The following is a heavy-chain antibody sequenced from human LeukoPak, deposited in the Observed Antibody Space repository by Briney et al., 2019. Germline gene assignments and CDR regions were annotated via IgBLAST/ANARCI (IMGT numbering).Heavy chain of an antibody. CDR1: GYTFTSYD. D-gene: IGHD3-3*01. V-gene: IGHV1-69*13. CDR2: IIPIFGTA. J-gene: IGHJ4*02. CDR3: ARGPYVRGFLEWLSSYYYFDY. Sequence: GASVKVSCKASGYTFTSYDINWVRQATGQGLEWMGGIIPIFGTANYAQKFQGRVTITADESTSTAYMELSSLRSEDTAVYYCARGPYVRGFLEWLSSYYYFDYRGQGTLVTVSS.